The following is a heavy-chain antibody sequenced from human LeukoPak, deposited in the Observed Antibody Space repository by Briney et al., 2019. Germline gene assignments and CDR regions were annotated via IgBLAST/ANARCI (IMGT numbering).Heavy chain of an antibody. D-gene: IGHD3-3*01. CDR1: GGSISSSSYY. CDR2: IYYSGST. CDR3: ARESRPDYDFWSGYPVWFDP. Sequence: SETLSLTCTVSGGSISSSSYYWGWIRQPPGKGLEWIGSIYYSGSTYYNPSLKSRVTISVDTSKNQFSLKLSSVTAADTAVHYCARESRPDYDFWSGYPVWFDPWGQGTLVTVSS. V-gene: IGHV4-39*07. J-gene: IGHJ5*02.